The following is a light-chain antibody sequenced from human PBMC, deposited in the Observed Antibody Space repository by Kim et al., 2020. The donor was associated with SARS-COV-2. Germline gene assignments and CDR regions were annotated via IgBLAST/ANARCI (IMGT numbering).Light chain of an antibody. CDR3: SSYAAISNFV. Sequence: QSALTQPPSASGSPGQSVTISCTGTSSDVGGYNFVSWYQQHPGKAPKLMIYEVSNRPSGVPDRFSGSKSGNTASLTVSGLPAEDEADYYCSSYAAISNFVFGTGTKVSVL. CDR2: EVS. V-gene: IGLV2-8*01. J-gene: IGLJ1*01. CDR1: SSDVGGYNF.